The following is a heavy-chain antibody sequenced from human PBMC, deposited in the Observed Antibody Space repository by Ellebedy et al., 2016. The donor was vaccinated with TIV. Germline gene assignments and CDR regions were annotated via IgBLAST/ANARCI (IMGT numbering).Heavy chain of an antibody. CDR3: ARDLAPLSVYGSGSYLDY. CDR1: GYTFTSYA. CDR2: INTNTGNP. V-gene: IGHV7-4-1*02. Sequence: ASVKVSCKASGYTFTSYAMNWVRQAPGQGLKWMGWINTNTGNPTYAQGFTGRFVFSLDTSVSTAYLQISSLKAEDTAVYYCARDLAPLSVYGSGSYLDYWGQGTLVTVSS. D-gene: IGHD3-10*01. J-gene: IGHJ4*02.